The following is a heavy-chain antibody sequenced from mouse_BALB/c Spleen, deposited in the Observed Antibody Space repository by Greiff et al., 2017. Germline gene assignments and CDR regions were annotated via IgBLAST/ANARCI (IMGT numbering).Heavy chain of an antibody. Sequence: DVKLVESGGGLVQPGGSLKLSCAASGFTFSSYGMSWVRQTPDKRLELVATINSNGGSTYYPDSVKGRFTISRDNAKNTLYLQMSSLKSEDTAMYYCARDGPHYYGSRRAWFAYWGQGTLVTVSA. CDR1: GFTFSSYG. D-gene: IGHD1-1*01. V-gene: IGHV5-6-3*01. CDR3: ARDGPHYYGSRRAWFAY. CDR2: INSNGGST. J-gene: IGHJ3*01.